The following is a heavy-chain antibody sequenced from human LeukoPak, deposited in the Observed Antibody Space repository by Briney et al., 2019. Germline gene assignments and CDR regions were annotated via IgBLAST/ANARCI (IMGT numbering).Heavy chain of an antibody. V-gene: IGHV3-23*01. Sequence: GVSLRLSCAASTFTFSSYAMSWVRQAPGKGLEGVSAISAGADSKYYEDSVKGRFTISRDNSKNTLFLQMSGLRAEDKAVYFCARGAYGDYDSWGQGTLVTVSS. J-gene: IGHJ5*01. D-gene: IGHD4-17*01. CDR3: ARGAYGDYDS. CDR1: TFTFSSYA. CDR2: ISAGADSK.